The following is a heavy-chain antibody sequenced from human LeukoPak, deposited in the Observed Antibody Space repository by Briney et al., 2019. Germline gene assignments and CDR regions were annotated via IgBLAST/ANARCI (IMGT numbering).Heavy chain of an antibody. CDR3: ARDRPHNWFDP. V-gene: IGHV3-33*01. CDR2: IWYDGSNK. J-gene: IGHJ5*02. CDR1: GFTFSSYG. Sequence: GGSLRLSCAASGFTFSSYGMHWVRQAPGKGLEWVAVIWYDGSNKYYADSVKGRFTVSRDNAKNTLYLQMNNLRGEDTAVYYCARDRPHNWFDPWGQGTLVTVSS.